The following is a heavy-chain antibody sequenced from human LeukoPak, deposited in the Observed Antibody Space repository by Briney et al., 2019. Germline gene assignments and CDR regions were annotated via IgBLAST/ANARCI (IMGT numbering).Heavy chain of an antibody. CDR2: IYTSGNT. J-gene: IGHJ3*02. V-gene: IGHV4-4*09. CDR3: ARPYSSGWSGAFDI. D-gene: IGHD6-19*01. CDR1: AGSISSYY. Sequence: SETLSLTCTVSAGSISSYYWSWIRQPPGKGLEWNRNIYTSGNTNYNPSLKSRVAISVDTSKNQFSLKLNSVTAANTAVYYCARPYSSGWSGAFDIWGQGTMVTVSS.